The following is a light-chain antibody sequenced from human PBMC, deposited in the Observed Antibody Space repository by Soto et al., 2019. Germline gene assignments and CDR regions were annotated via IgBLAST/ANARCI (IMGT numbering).Light chain of an antibody. CDR2: DAS. V-gene: IGKV1-5*01. CDR1: QSISSW. J-gene: IGKJ4*01. Sequence: DIQMTQSPSTLSASVGDRVTITCRASQSISSWLAWYQQKPGKAPKLLIYDASSLESGVPSRFSGSGSGTEFTHTISSLQPDDFATYYCQQYNLFGGGTKVEIK. CDR3: QQYNL.